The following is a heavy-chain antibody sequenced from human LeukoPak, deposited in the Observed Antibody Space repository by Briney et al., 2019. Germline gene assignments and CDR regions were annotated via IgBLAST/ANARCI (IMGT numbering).Heavy chain of an antibody. CDR1: GYDFTSYY. CDR2: ISPSSGST. V-gene: IGHV1-46*01. Sequence: GASVKVSCKASGYDFTSYYMHWLRQAPGQGLEWMAIISPSSGSTSFAQKFQGRLSMTRDTSTSTVYMELRGLRSEDTAVYYCARGSSTAVVILDPNYFDSWGQGTLVTVSS. J-gene: IGHJ4*02. CDR3: ARGSSTAVVILDPNYFDS. D-gene: IGHD3-22*01.